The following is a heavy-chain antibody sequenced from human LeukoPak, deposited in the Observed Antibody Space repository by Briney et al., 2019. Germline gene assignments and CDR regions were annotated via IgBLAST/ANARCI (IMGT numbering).Heavy chain of an antibody. CDR3: ARDPYPHYDFWSGYFD. CDR1: GFTFSSYA. V-gene: IGHV3-30*04. D-gene: IGHD3-3*01. Sequence: PGGSLRLSCAASGFTFSSYAMHWVRQAPGKGLEWVAVISYDGSNKYYADSVKGRFTISRDNSKNTLYLQMNSLRAEDTAVYYCARDPYPHYDFWSGYFDWGQGTLVTVSS. CDR2: ISYDGSNK. J-gene: IGHJ4*02.